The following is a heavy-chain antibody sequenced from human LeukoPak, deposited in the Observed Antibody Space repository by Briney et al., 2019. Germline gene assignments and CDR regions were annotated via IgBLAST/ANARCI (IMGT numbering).Heavy chain of an antibody. CDR3: ARYGIVVVPGGNGPYYYYYGMDV. D-gene: IGHD2-2*01. CDR2: IKQDGSEK. J-gene: IGHJ6*02. V-gene: IGHV3-7*01. CDR1: GFTFSSYA. Sequence: GGSLRLSCAASGFTFSSYAMSWVRQAPGKGLEWVANIKQDGSEKYYVDSVEGRFTISRDNAKNSLYLQMNSLRAEDTAVYYCARYGIVVVPGGNGPYYYYYGMDVWGQGTTVTVSS.